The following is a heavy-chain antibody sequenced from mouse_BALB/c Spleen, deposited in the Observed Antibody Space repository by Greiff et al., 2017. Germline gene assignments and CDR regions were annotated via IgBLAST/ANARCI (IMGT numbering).Heavy chain of an antibody. Sequence: EVKLQESGAELVRSGASVKLSCTASGFNIKDYYMHWVKQRPEQGLEWIGWIDPENGDTEYAPKFQGKATMTADTSSNTAYMQLSRLTSEDTDVYYCARRDLLLRFYAMDYWGQGTSVTVSS. CDR1: GFNIKDYY. D-gene: IGHD1-1*01. CDR3: ARRDLLLRFYAMDY. J-gene: IGHJ4*01. V-gene: IGHV14-4*02. CDR2: IDPENGDT.